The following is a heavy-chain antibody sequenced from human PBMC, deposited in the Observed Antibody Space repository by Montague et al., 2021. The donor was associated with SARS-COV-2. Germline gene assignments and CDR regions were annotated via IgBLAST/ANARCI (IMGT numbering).Heavy chain of an antibody. J-gene: IGHJ6*02. CDR1: GFSLTNSGVG. V-gene: IGHV2-5*02. CDR2: IYWANDK. CDR3: AYTEYYDGDGFYPYSYHYYDFDV. Sequence: PALVKPTQTLTLTCTFSGFSLTNSGVGVAWIRQPPGRALEWLAVIYWANDKRYSPPLKSRLTIIKDTSKNQVVLTLTNLDPEDTATYYCAYTEYYDGDGFYPYSYHYYDFDVWGQGTTVTVSS. D-gene: IGHD2-21*01.